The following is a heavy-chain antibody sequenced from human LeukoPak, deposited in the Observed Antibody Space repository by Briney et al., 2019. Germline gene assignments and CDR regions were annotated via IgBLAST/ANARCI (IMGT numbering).Heavy chain of an antibody. V-gene: IGHV6-1*01. D-gene: IGHD5-12*01. CDR3: ARGKSGYDS. Sequence: SQTLSLTCAISGDSFSINSVTWNWIRQSPPRGLEWLGKTYYRSKWYNDYAVSVKSRVTINPDTSKNQFSLQLNSVTPEDTAVYYCARGKSGYDSWGQGTLVTVSS. J-gene: IGHJ5*01. CDR1: GDSFSINSVT. CDR2: TYYRSKWYN.